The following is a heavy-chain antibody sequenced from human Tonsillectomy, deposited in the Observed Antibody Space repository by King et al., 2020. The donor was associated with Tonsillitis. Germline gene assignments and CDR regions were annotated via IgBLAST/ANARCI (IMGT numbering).Heavy chain of an antibody. CDR3: AMHWASYDSSDYYGPAYSIYFAY. J-gene: IGHJ4*02. CDR2: IYYSGST. CDR1: GGSISSNSYY. D-gene: IGHD3-22*01. Sequence: QLQESGPGLVKPSGTLSLTCTVSGGSISSNSYYWGWIRQPPGKGLEWIGSIYYSGSTYFNPSLKSRVTISVETSKNQFSLKLGSVTAADTAVYYCAMHWASYDSSDYYGPAYSIYFAYWGQGTLVTVSS. V-gene: IGHV4-39*07.